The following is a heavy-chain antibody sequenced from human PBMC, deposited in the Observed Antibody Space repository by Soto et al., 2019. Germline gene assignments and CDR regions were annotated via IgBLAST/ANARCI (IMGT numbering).Heavy chain of an antibody. CDR3: AIHHGPTTSENWCDP. J-gene: IGHJ5*02. CDR1: GYTFFTYD. Sequence: QVHLVQSGVEVKTPGASVKVSCQASGYTFFTYDISWVRQAPGQGLEWMGWISTYSGDTKYEQKFQGRVTMTTDTSTTTAYLELRSLRSDDTAVYYCAIHHGPTTSENWCDPWGQGTLVTVSS. D-gene: IGHD5-12*01. CDR2: ISTYSGDT. V-gene: IGHV1-18*01.